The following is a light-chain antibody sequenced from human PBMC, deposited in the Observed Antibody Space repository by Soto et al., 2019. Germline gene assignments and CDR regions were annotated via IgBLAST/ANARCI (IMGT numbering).Light chain of an antibody. CDR2: STN. J-gene: IGLJ1*01. CDR3: ESWDASLNGRV. CDR1: ISNIGTNT. Sequence: QAVVTQPPSASGTPGQRVTISCSGSISNIGTNTINWYQQLPGTAPKLLIYSTNQRPSGVPDRFSGSKSDTSASLAISGLQSEDEADYYCESWDASLNGRVFGTGTKLTV. V-gene: IGLV1-44*01.